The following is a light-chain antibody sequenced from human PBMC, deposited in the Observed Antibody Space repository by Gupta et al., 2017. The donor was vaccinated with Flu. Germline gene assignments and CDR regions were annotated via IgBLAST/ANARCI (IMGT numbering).Light chain of an antibody. J-gene: IGKJ5*01. CDR1: QDVTNN. Sequence: PSTLSASLGDRATITCRATQDVTNNLDWYQQKPGKAPKLLIYDASTLEIGIPSRFSGSGSGTDFTLTISSLQSEDIATYYCQQYKDCPLTFGQGSKLEIK. V-gene: IGKV1-33*01. CDR2: DAS. CDR3: QQYKDCPLT.